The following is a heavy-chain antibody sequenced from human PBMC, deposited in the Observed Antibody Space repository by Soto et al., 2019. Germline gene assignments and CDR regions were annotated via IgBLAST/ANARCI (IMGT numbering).Heavy chain of an antibody. J-gene: IGHJ4*02. Sequence: PSETLSLTCTVSGGSISSGGYYWSWIRQHPGKGLEWIGYIYYSGSTYYNPSLKSRVTISVDTSKNQFSLKLSSVTAADTAVYYCARLRVNTAMVLDYWGQGTLVTAPQ. CDR1: GGSISSGGYY. D-gene: IGHD5-18*01. CDR2: IYYSGST. CDR3: ARLRVNTAMVLDY. V-gene: IGHV4-31*03.